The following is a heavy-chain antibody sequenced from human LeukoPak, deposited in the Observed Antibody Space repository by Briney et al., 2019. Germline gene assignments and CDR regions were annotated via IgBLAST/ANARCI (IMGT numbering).Heavy chain of an antibody. CDR1: RFTCSRFS. Sequence: GGSVRLFCAASRFTCSRFSMHWPPRATGEAGEGVPSIRRCRSYILCAVSVEGRFTLPRDNAKNSLYLQMNSLRAEDTAVYYCARGVALRYLDWLPPLAAETYWGQGTLVIVSS. CDR2: IRRCRSYI. D-gene: IGHD3-9*01. V-gene: IGHV3-21*01. CDR3: ARGVALRYLDWLPPLAAETY. J-gene: IGHJ4*02.